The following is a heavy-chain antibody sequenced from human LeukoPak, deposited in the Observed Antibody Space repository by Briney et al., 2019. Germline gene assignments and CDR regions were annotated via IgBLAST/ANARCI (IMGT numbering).Heavy chain of an antibody. CDR3: ARDRYTGYGTFDF. Sequence: ASVTVSCKASGYTFTTHYIHWVRQAPGQGLEWMGWINPNSGDTNFAQKFQGRVTMARDTSISTAYMELSELRSDDTAVYYCARDRYTGYGTFDFWGQGTLVTVSS. CDR1: GYTFTTHY. CDR2: INPNSGDT. D-gene: IGHD5-12*01. J-gene: IGHJ4*02. V-gene: IGHV1-2*02.